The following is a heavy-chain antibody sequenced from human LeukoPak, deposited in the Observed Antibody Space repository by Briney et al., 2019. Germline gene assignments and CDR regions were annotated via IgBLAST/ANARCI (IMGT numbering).Heavy chain of an antibody. CDR3: ARRGYDSSGYRDALDI. CDR2: IYPGDSDT. Sequence: GESLKISCKGSGYSFTSYWIGWVRQMPGKGLEWMGIIYPGDSDTTYSPSFQGQVTISADKSISTAYVQWSSLKASDTAMYYCARRGYDSSGYRDALDIWGQGTMVTVSS. J-gene: IGHJ3*02. D-gene: IGHD3-22*01. V-gene: IGHV5-51*01. CDR1: GYSFTSYW.